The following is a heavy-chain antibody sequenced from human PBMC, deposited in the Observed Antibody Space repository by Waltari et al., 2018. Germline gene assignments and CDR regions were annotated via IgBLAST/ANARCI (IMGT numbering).Heavy chain of an antibody. J-gene: IGHJ4*02. CDR3: AKAFRGYSGSYFDI. V-gene: IGHV3-23*01. CDR2: FGVSGATT. Sequence: QLLESGGGLVQPGGSLRLSCAASGFSFGGFAMHWVRQGPGKGLGWVSGFGVSGATTYYADSVRGRFTVSRDNSRNTVDLQMNSLRAEDTAVYYCAKAFRGYSGSYFDIWGRGTLVAVS. CDR1: GFSFGGFA. D-gene: IGHD5-12*01.